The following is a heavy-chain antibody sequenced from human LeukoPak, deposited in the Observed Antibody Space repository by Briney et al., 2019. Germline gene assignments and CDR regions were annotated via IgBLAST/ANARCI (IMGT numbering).Heavy chain of an antibody. CDR1: GFTFSSYA. D-gene: IGHD6-19*01. CDR3: ARDPDSSGWYDWFDP. CDR2: ISYDGSNK. J-gene: IGHJ5*02. V-gene: IGHV3-30-3*01. Sequence: GGSLRLSCAASGFTFSSYAMHWVRQAPGKGLEWVAVISYDGSNKYYADSVKGRFTISRDNAKNTLYLQMNSLRAEVTAVYYCARDPDSSGWYDWFDPWGQGTLVTVSS.